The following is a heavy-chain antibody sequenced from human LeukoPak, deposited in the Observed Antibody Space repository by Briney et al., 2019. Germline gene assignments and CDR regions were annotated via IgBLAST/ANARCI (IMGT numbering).Heavy chain of an antibody. J-gene: IGHJ3*02. Sequence: GGSLRLSCAASGFTFSTYAMTWVRQAPGKGLEWVSLISGTGGSTYYADSVKGRFTISRDNSKNTLYLQMNSLRAEDTAVYYCATPTEGAFDIWGQGTMVTVSS. CDR3: ATPTEGAFDI. CDR1: GFTFSTYA. CDR2: ISGTGGST. V-gene: IGHV3-23*01.